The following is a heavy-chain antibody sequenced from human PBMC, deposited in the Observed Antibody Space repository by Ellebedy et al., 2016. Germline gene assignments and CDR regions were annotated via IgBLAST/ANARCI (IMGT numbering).Heavy chain of an antibody. V-gene: IGHV4-61*01. Sequence: SETLSLTXTVSGGSVSSGSYYWSWIRQPPGKGLEWIGYIYYSGSTNYNPSLKSRVTMSVDTSENQFFLRLTSLTAADTAVYYCAKYSGYYNGFDIWGQGTMVTVS. CDR1: GGSVSSGSYY. J-gene: IGHJ3*02. CDR3: AKYSGYYNGFDI. D-gene: IGHD3-22*01. CDR2: IYYSGST.